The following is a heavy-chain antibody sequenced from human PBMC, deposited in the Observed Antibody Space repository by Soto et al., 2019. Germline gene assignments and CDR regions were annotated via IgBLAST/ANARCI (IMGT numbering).Heavy chain of an antibody. Sequence: QVQLVQSGAEVKKPGASVKVSCKASGYTFTSYDINWVRQATGQGLEWMGWMNPNNGNTGYAQKFQGRATMTRNLSMSTAYLQLSSLRSEDIAVYYCGSGQSPYYCSGTRCYIVGGVYFDYWGQGPLVTVAS. CDR2: MNPNNGNT. J-gene: IGHJ4*02. V-gene: IGHV1-8*01. D-gene: IGHD2-2*02. CDR3: GSGQSPYYCSGTRCYIVGGVYFDY. CDR1: GYTFTSYD.